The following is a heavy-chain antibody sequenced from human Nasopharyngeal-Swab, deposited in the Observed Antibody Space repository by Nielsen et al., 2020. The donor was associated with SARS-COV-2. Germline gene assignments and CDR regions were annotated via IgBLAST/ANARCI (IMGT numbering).Heavy chain of an antibody. J-gene: IGHJ6*04. D-gene: IGHD3-22*01. V-gene: IGHV4-31*02. CDR2: IYYSGST. CDR3: ARQSWAGYYYDSSGYMDV. Sequence: WIRQPPGKGLEWIGCIYYSGSTYYNPSLKSRVTISVDTSKNQFSLKLSSVTAADTAVYYCARQSWAGYYYDSSGYMDVWGKGATVTVSS.